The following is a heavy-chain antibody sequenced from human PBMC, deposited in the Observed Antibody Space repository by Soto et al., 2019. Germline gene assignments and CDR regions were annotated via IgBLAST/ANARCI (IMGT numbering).Heavy chain of an antibody. CDR1: GGSISSYY. V-gene: IGHV4-59*12. J-gene: IGHJ4*02. CDR2: IYYSGST. Sequence: SETLSLTCAVSGGSISSYYWSWIRQPPGKGLEWIGYIYYSGSTYYNPSLKSRVTISVDTSKNQFSLKLSSVTAADTAVYYCARSGYSYGPNPLLYWGQGTLVTVSS. CDR3: ARSGYSYGPNPLLY. D-gene: IGHD5-18*01.